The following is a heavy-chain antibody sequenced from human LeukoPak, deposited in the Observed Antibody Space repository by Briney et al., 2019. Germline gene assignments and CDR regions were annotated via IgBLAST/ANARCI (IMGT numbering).Heavy chain of an antibody. Sequence: SETLSLTCAVYGGSLSGYYWSWIRQPPGKGLEWIGEINHSGITNYNPSLKSRVTISVDTSKNQFSLKLSSVTAADTAVYYCARQKQWLVLVGMDVWGQGTTVTVSS. CDR3: ARQKQWLVLVGMDV. CDR1: GGSLSGYY. V-gene: IGHV4-34*01. CDR2: INHSGIT. D-gene: IGHD6-19*01. J-gene: IGHJ6*02.